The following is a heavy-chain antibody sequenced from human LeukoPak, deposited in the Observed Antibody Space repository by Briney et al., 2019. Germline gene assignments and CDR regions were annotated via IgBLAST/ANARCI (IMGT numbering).Heavy chain of an antibody. CDR3: AREARGSGWYSADY. CDR2: IFYSGTT. CDR1: GGSISSYY. J-gene: IGHJ4*02. V-gene: IGHV4-59*12. D-gene: IGHD6-19*01. Sequence: PSETLSLTCTVSGGSISSYYWSWIRQPPGKGLEWIGFIFYSGTTNYNPSLKSRVTMSVDTSKNQFSLKLSSVTAADTAVYYCAREARGSGWYSADYWGQGTLVTVSS.